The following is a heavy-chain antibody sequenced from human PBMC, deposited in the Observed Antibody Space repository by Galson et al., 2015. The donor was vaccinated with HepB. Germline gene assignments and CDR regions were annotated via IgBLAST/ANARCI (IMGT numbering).Heavy chain of an antibody. J-gene: IGHJ6*02. V-gene: IGHV3-9*01. CDR3: AKASGYCSAANCYKGGYYDYAMDV. CDR1: GFTFDDYA. Sequence: SLRLSCAASGFTFDDYAIHWVRQAPGKGLEWVSSISWNSGSIYYADSVKGRFTISRDNAQNSLYLQMNSLTADDTALYYCAKASGYCSAANCYKGGYYDYAMDVWGQGTSVTVS. D-gene: IGHD2-2*02. CDR2: ISWNSGSI.